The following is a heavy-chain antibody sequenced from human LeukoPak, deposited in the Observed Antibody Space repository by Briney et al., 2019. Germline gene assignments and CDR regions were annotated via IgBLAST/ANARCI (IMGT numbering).Heavy chain of an antibody. V-gene: IGHV1-2*02. CDR1: GGTFSSYA. CDR2: INPNSGGT. D-gene: IGHD1-26*01. CDR3: ARVLVGLFFDY. Sequence: GASVKVSCKASGGTFSSYAISWVRQAPGQGLEWMGWINPNSGGTNYAQKFQGRVTMTRDTSISTAYMELSRLRSDDTAVYYCARVLVGLFFDYWGQGTLVTVSS. J-gene: IGHJ4*02.